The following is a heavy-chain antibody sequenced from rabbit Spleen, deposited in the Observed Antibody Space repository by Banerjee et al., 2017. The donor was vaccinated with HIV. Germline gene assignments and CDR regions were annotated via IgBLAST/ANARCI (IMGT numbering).Heavy chain of an antibody. CDR3: ARNTGTSFSSYGMDL. V-gene: IGHV1S45*01. Sequence: QEQLVESGGGLVQPEGSLTLTCTASGFSFSNSDYMCWVRQAPGKGLEWIGCIYIGSSGRTYYASWAKGRFTISKTSSTTVTLQVTSLTAADTATYFCARNTGTSFSSYGMDLWGQGTLVTVS. D-gene: IGHD8-1*01. CDR1: GFSFSNSDY. J-gene: IGHJ6*01. CDR2: IYIGSSGRT.